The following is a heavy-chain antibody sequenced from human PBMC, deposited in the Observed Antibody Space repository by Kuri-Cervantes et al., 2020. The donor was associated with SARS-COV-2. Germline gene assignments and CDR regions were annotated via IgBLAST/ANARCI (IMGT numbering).Heavy chain of an antibody. J-gene: IGHJ4*02. CDR3: ARELGSWPFDY. CDR1: GFTFSSYW. D-gene: IGHD6-13*01. Sequence: GESLKISCAASGFTFSSYWMSWVRQAPGKGLEWVANIKQDGSEKYYVDSVKGRFTISRDNAKNSLYLQMNSLRAEDTAVYYCARELGSWPFDYWGQGTLVTVSS. V-gene: IGHV3-7*01. CDR2: IKQDGSEK.